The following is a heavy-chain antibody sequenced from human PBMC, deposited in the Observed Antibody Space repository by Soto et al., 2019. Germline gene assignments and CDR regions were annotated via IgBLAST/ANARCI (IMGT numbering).Heavy chain of an antibody. Sequence: PGGSLRLSCAASGFTFSASAMHWVRQASGKGLEWVGRIRSKYNNYATVYAESVKGRFTISRDDSKNTAYLQMNSLKIEDTAVYYCTRQDPVTAVENDAFDFWGQGTMVTVSS. D-gene: IGHD5-18*01. J-gene: IGHJ3*01. CDR1: GFTFSASA. CDR2: IRSKYNNYAT. CDR3: TRQDPVTAVENDAFDF. V-gene: IGHV3-73*01.